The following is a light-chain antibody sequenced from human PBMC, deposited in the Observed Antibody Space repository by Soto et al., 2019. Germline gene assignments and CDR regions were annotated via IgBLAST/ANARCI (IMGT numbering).Light chain of an antibody. V-gene: IGLV1-44*01. CDR3: AAWDDPVYV. J-gene: IGLJ1*01. Sequence: QSVLTQPPSASGTPGQSVTISCSGGSSNIGSNPVSWYQHVPGTAPKLLIHTNTQRPLGVPVRFSGSKSGTSASLAISGLQSEDEADYYCAAWDDPVYVFGSGTKLTVL. CDR2: TNT. CDR1: SSNIGSNP.